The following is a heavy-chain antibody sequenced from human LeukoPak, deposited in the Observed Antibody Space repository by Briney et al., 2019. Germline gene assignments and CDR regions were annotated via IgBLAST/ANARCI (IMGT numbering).Heavy chain of an antibody. V-gene: IGHV3-30*03. CDR1: GFTFVNYG. CDR2: MSYDGNKK. J-gene: IGHJ3*02. D-gene: IGHD2-2*03. CDR3: TRDPLDISRWANAFDI. Sequence: GGSLRLSCVVSGFTFVNYGFHWVRQAPGKALEWVAFMSYDGNKKYGDSVKGRFTISRDNSNNTLYLQMNGLRPDDTAVYYCTRDPLDISRWANAFDIWGQGTMVTVSS.